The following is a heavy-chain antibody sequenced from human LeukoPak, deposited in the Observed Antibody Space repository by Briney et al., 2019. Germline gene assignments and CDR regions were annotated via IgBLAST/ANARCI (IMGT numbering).Heavy chain of an antibody. V-gene: IGHV4-59*12. J-gene: IGHJ5*02. Sequence: SETLSLTCTVSGGSISSYYWSWIRQPPGKGLEWIGYIYYSGSTNYNPSLQSRVTISVDTSKNQFSLKLSSVTAADTAVYYCARLYDYVWRLFDGSSWFDPWGQGTLVTVSS. CDR1: GGSISSYY. D-gene: IGHD3-16*01. CDR2: IYYSGST. CDR3: ARLYDYVWRLFDGSSWFDP.